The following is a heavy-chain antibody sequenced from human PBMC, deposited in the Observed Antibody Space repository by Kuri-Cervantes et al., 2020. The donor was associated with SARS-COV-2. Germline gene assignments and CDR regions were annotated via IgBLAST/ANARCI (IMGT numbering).Heavy chain of an antibody. CDR3: ARGGIAAAGTIWFDP. V-gene: IGHV4-30-2*01. Sequence: SCTVSGDSISSGGYYWSWIRQPPGKGLEWIGYIYHSGSTYYNPSLKSRVTISVDRSKNQFCLKLSSVTAADTAVYSCARGGIAAAGTIWFDPWGQGTLVTVSS. J-gene: IGHJ5*02. CDR2: IYHSGST. CDR1: GDSISSGGYY. D-gene: IGHD6-13*01.